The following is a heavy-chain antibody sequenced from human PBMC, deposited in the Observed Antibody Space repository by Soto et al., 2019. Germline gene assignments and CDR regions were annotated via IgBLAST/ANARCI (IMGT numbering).Heavy chain of an antibody. Sequence: QVQLVQSGAELKKPGASVKVSCKASGYTFSNYDMNWVRQATGQGPEWIGWVNPNNGDTGYAQKFQGRVTLTKDISTTTAYMELTSLRSEDPAIYYCAKVSRKGSAIDFDYWGQGTLITVSS. CDR2: VNPNNGDT. V-gene: IGHV1-8*01. J-gene: IGHJ4*02. D-gene: IGHD3-10*01. CDR3: AKVSRKGSAIDFDY. CDR1: GYTFSNYD.